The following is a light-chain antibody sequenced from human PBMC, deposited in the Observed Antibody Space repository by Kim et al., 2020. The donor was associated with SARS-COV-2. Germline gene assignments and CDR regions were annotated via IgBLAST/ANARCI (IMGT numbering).Light chain of an antibody. V-gene: IGLV3-25*03. J-gene: IGLJ3*02. Sequence: SQGQTARITWAGDGFPKQYAYWYQQKQGQAPVLVIYEDTERPSGIPERFSGSTSGTTVTLTISGVQAEDEADYYCQSSDSSDTFWVFGGGTQLTVL. CDR1: GFPKQY. CDR2: EDT. CDR3: QSSDSSDTFWV.